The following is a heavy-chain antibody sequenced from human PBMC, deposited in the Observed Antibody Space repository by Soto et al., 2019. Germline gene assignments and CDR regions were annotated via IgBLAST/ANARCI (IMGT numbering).Heavy chain of an antibody. D-gene: IGHD3-22*01. J-gene: IGHJ5*02. CDR2: IYYSGST. CDR3: ARDLTYYYDSSGYFGRFDP. Sequence: SETLSLTCTVSGDSVNSDSYYWSWIRQPPGKGLEWIGYIYYSGSTNYNPSLKSRVTISVDTSKNQFSLKLSSVTAADAAVYYCARDLTYYYDSSGYFGRFDPWGQGTLVTVSS. CDR1: GDSVNSDSYY. V-gene: IGHV4-61*01.